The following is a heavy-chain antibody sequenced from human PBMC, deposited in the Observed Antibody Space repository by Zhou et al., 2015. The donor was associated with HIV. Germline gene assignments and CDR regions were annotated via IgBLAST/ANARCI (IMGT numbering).Heavy chain of an antibody. J-gene: IGHJ4*02. CDR2: ISAHYGST. V-gene: IGHV1-18*01. D-gene: IGHD6-19*01. CDR3: ARGDAAVAGMLDY. Sequence: QVHLLQSGAEVKKPGASVKVSCKASGYTFTTYGISWVRQAPGQGLEWMGWISAHYGSTKYAQNLQTRVTMTTDTSTTTAYMELRSLTSDDTAVYYCARGDAAVAGMLDYWGQGTTGHRXL. CDR1: GYTFTTYG.